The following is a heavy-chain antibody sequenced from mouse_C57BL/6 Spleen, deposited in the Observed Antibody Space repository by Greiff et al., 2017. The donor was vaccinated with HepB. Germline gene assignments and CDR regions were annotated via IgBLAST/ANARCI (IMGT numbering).Heavy chain of an antibody. CDR2: IDPSDSYT. CDR3: ARRRTTVEFAY. D-gene: IGHD1-1*01. Sequence: QVQLKQPGAELVMPGASVKLSCKASGYTFTSYWMHWVKQRPGQGLEWIGEIDPSDSYTNYNQKFKGKSTSTVDKSSSTAYMQLSSLTSEDSAVYYCARRRTTVEFAYWGQGTLVTVSA. J-gene: IGHJ3*01. V-gene: IGHV1-69*01. CDR1: GYTFTSYW.